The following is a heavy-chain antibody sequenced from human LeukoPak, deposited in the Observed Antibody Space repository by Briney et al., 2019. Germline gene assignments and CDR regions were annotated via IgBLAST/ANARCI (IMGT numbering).Heavy chain of an antibody. CDR3: ARLNYHLGMDV. V-gene: IGHV4-34*01. CDR2: IHHSGNT. Sequence: PSETLSLTCAVYGGSLSGYYWRWLRQPPAKGVAWVGRIHHSGNTNYNPSPKCRVTISGDTSNNQFSLQLSSVPAAHTALEYCARLNYHLGMDVRGQGTTVTVSS. CDR1: GGSLSGYY. J-gene: IGHJ6*02.